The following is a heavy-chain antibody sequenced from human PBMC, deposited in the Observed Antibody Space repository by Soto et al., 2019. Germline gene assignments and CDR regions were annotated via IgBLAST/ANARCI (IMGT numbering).Heavy chain of an antibody. V-gene: IGHV4-39*01. CDR3: ARLEGLATISYYFDF. CDR1: GDSINSDKYY. J-gene: IGHJ4*02. D-gene: IGHD3-9*01. Sequence: QLQLQESGPGLVKPSETLSLTCSVSGDSINSDKYYWGWIRQPPGKGLEWIGSIYYRGNTYYNPAFQTRVTISLDKSKSQFSLKLNSVTAADSAVYFCARLEGLATISYYFDFWGQGALVTVSS. CDR2: IYYRGNT.